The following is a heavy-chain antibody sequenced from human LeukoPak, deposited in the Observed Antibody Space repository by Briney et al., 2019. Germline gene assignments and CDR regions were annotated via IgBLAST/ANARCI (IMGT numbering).Heavy chain of an antibody. CDR3: ARDYCTGGNCYHFDY. CDR2: IYPGDSDT. D-gene: IGHD2-15*01. J-gene: IGHJ4*02. V-gene: IGHV5-51*01. CDR1: GYSFTNYW. Sequence: GESLKISCKGSGYSFTNYWIGWVRQLPGKGLEWRGMIYPGDSDTRYSPSFQGQVTFSADKSISTAYLQWSSLKASDTAMYYCARDYCTGGNCYHFDYWGQGTLVTVSS.